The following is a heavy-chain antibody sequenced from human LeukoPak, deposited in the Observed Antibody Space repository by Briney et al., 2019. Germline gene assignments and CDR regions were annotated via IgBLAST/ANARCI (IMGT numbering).Heavy chain of an antibody. D-gene: IGHD3-3*01. CDR3: ARGTYDFWSGYSYYYYYMDV. CDR2: IYYSGST. V-gene: IGHV4-31*03. J-gene: IGHJ6*03. CDR1: GGSISSGGYY. Sequence: PSQTLSLTCTVSGGSISSGGYYWSWIRQHPGKGLEWIGYIYYSGSTYYNPSLKSRVTISVDTSKNQFSLKLSSVTAADTAVYCCARGTYDFWSGYSYYYYYMDVWGKGTTVTVSS.